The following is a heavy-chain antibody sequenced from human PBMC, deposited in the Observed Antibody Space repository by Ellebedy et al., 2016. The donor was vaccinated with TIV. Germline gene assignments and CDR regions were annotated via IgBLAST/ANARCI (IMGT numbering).Heavy chain of an antibody. CDR2: IIPLVGTA. CDR1: RDNFNNFA. V-gene: IGHV1-69*06. CDR3: AKGHRFLEWLFVY. Sequence: AASVKVSCKASRDNFNNFAFSWVRQAPGQGLEWMGGIIPLVGTADYTENFQGRLTITADKSTSTVYMELSSLRSEDTAIYYCAKGHRFLEWLFVYWGQGTQVTVSP. D-gene: IGHD3-3*01. J-gene: IGHJ4*02.